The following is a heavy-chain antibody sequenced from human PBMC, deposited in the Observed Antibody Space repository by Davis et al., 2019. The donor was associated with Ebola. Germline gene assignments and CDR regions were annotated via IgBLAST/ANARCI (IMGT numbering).Heavy chain of an antibody. V-gene: IGHV3-23*01. D-gene: IGHD4-17*01. CDR2: ISGSGGST. CDR1: GFTFSSYA. Sequence: ESLKISCAASGFTFSSYAMSWVRQAPGKGLEWVSAISGSGGSTYYADPVKGRFTISRDNSKNTLYLQMNSLRAEDTAVYYCARHDYGDSHFDYWGQGTLVTVSS. J-gene: IGHJ4*02. CDR3: ARHDYGDSHFDY.